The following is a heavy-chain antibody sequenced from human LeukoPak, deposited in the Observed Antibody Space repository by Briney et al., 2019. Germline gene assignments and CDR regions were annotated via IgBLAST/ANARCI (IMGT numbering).Heavy chain of an antibody. CDR3: ARVRYRLAETYIDY. D-gene: IGHD3-16*01. CDR2: INPNSGDT. Sequence: EASVKVFCKASGYIFTGYYMHWVRQAPGQGLEWIGRINPNSGDTNNEQKFQGRVTMTRDTSISTAYMELSRLRSDDTAVYYCARVRYRLAETYIDYWGQGTLVTVSS. CDR1: GYIFTGYY. J-gene: IGHJ4*02. V-gene: IGHV1-2*06.